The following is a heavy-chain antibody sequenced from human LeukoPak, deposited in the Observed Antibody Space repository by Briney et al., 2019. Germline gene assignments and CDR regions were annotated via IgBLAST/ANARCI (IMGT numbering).Heavy chain of an antibody. D-gene: IGHD6-19*01. CDR1: GGSISSYY. J-gene: IGHJ5*02. CDR3: ASAASSGWYVGDEYNWFDP. CDR2: IYYSGST. V-gene: IGHV4-59*01. Sequence: PSETLSLTCTVSGGSISSYYWSWIRQPPGKGLEWIGYIYYSGSTNYNPSLKSRVTISVDTSKNQFSLKLSSVTAADTAVYYCASAASSGWYVGDEYNWFDPWGQGTLVTVSS.